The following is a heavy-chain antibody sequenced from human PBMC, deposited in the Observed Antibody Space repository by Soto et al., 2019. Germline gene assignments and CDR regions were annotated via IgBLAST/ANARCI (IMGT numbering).Heavy chain of an antibody. CDR1: GFTFSSYG. Sequence: GGSLRLSCAASGFTFSSYGMHWVRQAPGKGLEWVAVISYDGSNKYYADSVKGRFTISRDNSKNTLYLQMNSLRAEDTAVYYCAKRANTWNYPMDYWGQGTLVTVSS. CDR3: AKRANTWNYPMDY. CDR2: ISYDGSNK. D-gene: IGHD1-7*01. V-gene: IGHV3-30*18. J-gene: IGHJ4*02.